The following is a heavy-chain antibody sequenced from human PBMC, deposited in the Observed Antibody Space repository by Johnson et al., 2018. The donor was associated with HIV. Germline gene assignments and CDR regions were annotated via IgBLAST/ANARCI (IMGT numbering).Heavy chain of an antibody. CDR2: INSDGSST. CDR1: GFTFSSYA. J-gene: IGHJ3*02. CDR3: ARPLGGSVDAFDI. D-gene: IGHD1-26*01. V-gene: IGHV3-74*02. Sequence: VQLVESGGGVVQPGGSLRLSCAASGFTFSSYAMSWVRQAPGKGLVWVSRINSDGSSTSYADSVKGRFTISRDNAKNTLYLQMNSLRAEDMAVYYCARPLGGSVDAFDIWGQGTVVTVSS.